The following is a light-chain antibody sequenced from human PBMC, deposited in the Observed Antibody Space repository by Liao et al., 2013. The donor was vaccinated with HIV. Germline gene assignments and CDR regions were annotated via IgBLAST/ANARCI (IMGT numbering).Light chain of an antibody. CDR2: QDS. CDR1: NIGSKS. J-gene: IGLJ2*01. CDR3: QAWDSSTVV. V-gene: IGLV3-21*01. Sequence: SEVLTQPPSVSVAPGKTARIACAGNNIGSKSVHWYQQKPGQSPVLVIYQDSKRPSGIPERFSGSNSGNTATLTISGTQAMDEADYYCQAWDSSTVVFGGGTKLTVL.